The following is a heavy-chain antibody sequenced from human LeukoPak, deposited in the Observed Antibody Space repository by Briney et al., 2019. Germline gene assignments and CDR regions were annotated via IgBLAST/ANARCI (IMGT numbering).Heavy chain of an antibody. CDR1: GFTFNSYG. J-gene: IGHJ4*02. CDR3: AKDYRLLWFGELVNF. Sequence: PGGSLRLSCAASGFTFNSYGMHWVRQAPGKGLEWVAVIWYDVNHKYYADSVKGRFTISRDNSKNTLYLQMNSLRPEDTAMYYCAKDYRLLWFGELVNFWGQGTLVTVSS. CDR2: IWYDVNHK. D-gene: IGHD3-10*01. V-gene: IGHV3-30*02.